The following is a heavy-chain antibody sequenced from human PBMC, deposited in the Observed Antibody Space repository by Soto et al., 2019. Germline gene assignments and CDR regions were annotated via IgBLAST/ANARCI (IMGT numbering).Heavy chain of an antibody. CDR3: ARKFTDPCSGGSCYHGLYGMDV. D-gene: IGHD2-15*01. V-gene: IGHV3-11*06. CDR1: GFTFSDYY. Sequence: KTGGSLRLSCAASGFTFSDYYMSWIRQAPGKGLEWVSYISSSSSYTNYADSVKGRFTISRDNAKNSLYLQMNSLRAEDTAVYYCARKFTDPCSGGSCYHGLYGMDVWGQGTTVTVSS. CDR2: ISSSSSYT. J-gene: IGHJ6*02.